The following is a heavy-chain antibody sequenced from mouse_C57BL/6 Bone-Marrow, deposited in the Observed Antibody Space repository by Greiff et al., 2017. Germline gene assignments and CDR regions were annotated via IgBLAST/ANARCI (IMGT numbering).Heavy chain of an antibody. CDR1: GYTFTSYT. CDR3: ARKDPWYFDV. V-gene: IGHV1-4*01. J-gene: IGHJ1*03. Sequence: VQLQESGAELARPGASVKMSCKASGYTFTSYTMHWVKQRPGQGLEWIGYINPSSGYTKYNQKFKDKATLTADKSSSTAYMQLSSLTSEDSAVYYCARKDPWYFDVWGTGTTVTVSS. CDR2: INPSSGYT.